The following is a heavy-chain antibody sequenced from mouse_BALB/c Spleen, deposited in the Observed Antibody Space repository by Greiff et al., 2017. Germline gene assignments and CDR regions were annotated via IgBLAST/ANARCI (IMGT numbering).Heavy chain of an antibody. CDR3: ARRYGRYFDY. CDR2: INPSNGRT. V-gene: IGHV1S81*02. J-gene: IGHJ2*01. D-gene: IGHD2-14*01. CDR1: GYTFTSYW. Sequence: VQLQQPGAELVKPGASVKLSCKASGYTFTSYWMHWVKQRPGQGLEWIGEINPSNGRTNYNEKFKSKATLTVDKSSSTAYMQLSSLTSEDSAVYYCARRYGRYFDYWGQGTTLTVSS.